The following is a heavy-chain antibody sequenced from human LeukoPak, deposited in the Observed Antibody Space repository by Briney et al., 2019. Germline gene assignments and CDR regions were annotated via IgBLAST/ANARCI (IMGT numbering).Heavy chain of an antibody. D-gene: IGHD3-10*01. CDR2: ISGDAGRT. CDR1: GFTFSIYS. Sequence: GGSLRLSCAASGFTFSIYSMNWVRQAPGKALEWVSGISGDAGRTYYADSVKGRFTIYRDNSKNTLYLQMNSLRAEDTAVYYCANTPPVLLWFGETYYYYYMDVWGKGTTVTISS. J-gene: IGHJ6*03. CDR3: ANTPPVLLWFGETYYYYYMDV. V-gene: IGHV3-23*01.